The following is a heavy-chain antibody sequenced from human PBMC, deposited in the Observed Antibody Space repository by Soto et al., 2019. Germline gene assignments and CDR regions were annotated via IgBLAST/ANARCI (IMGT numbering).Heavy chain of an antibody. D-gene: IGHD6-13*01. J-gene: IGHJ6*02. CDR3: ARGHKAAGVKYYYYYGMDV. CDR2: INHSGST. CDR1: GGSFSGYY. V-gene: IGHV4-34*01. Sequence: SGTLSLTCAVYGGSFSGYYLSWIRQPPGKGLGWIGEINHSGSTNYNPSLKSRVTISVDTSKNQFSLKLSSVTAADTAVYYCARGHKAAGVKYYYYYGMDVWGQGTTVTVSS.